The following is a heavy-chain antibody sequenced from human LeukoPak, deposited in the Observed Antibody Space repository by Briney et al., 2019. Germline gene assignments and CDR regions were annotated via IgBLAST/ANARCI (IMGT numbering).Heavy chain of an antibody. CDR1: GFTFNIYA. CDR2: LSGSGDST. D-gene: IGHD4-17*01. Sequence: TGGSLRLSCAASGFTFNIYAMSWVRQAPGKGLEWVSTLSGSGDSTFYADSVKGQFTISRDNSKSTVYLQMNSLRADDTAVYYCAKERQTGDYFTSDFWGQGTLVTVSS. V-gene: IGHV3-23*01. CDR3: AKERQTGDYFTSDF. J-gene: IGHJ4*02.